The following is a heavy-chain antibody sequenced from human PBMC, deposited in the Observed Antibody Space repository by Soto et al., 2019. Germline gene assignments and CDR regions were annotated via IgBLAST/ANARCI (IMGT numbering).Heavy chain of an antibody. CDR1: GFTFSSYG. Sequence: VQLVESGGGVVQPGRSLRLSCAASGFTFSSYGMHWVRQAPGKGLEWVAVISYDGSNKYYADSVKGRFTISRDNSKNTLYLQMNSLRAEDTAVYYCAKGGYGDYVVYYYGMDVWGQGTTVTVSS. D-gene: IGHD4-17*01. J-gene: IGHJ6*02. CDR3: AKGGYGDYVVYYYGMDV. V-gene: IGHV3-30*18. CDR2: ISYDGSNK.